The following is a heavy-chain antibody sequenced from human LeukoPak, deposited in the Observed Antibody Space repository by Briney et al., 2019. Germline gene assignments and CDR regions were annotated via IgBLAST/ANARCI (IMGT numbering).Heavy chain of an antibody. J-gene: IGHJ3*02. CDR3: ARCFDI. V-gene: IGHV3-7*05. Sequence: SGGSLRLSCVASGFTFSSYCMSWVRQAPGKGLEWVANIQDGSDKDYLDSVKGRFTISRDNSKNTLYLQLNSLRAEDTAVYYCARCFDIWGQGTMVTVSS. CDR1: GFTFSSYC. CDR2: IQDGSDK.